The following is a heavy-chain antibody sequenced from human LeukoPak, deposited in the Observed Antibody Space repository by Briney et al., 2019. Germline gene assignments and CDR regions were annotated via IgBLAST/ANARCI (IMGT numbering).Heavy chain of an antibody. Sequence: GGSLRLSCAASGFTFSSYGMHWVRQAPGKGLEWVAFIRYDGSNKYYADSVKGRFTISRDNSKNTLYLQMNSLRAEDTAVYYCAKDPVSIAAAGTIWFDPWGQGTLVTVSS. D-gene: IGHD6-13*01. CDR3: AKDPVSIAAAGTIWFDP. CDR2: IRYDGSNK. CDR1: GFTFSSYG. V-gene: IGHV3-30*02. J-gene: IGHJ5*02.